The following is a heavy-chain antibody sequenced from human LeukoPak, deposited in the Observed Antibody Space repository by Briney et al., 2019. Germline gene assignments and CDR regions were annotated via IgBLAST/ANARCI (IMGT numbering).Heavy chain of an antibody. CDR1: GFSFSNYG. D-gene: IGHD7-27*01. CDR3: APKSRVSSTLGY. Sequence: PGGSLRLSCAASGFSFSNYGMHWVRQAPGKGLEWVAFIRYDGSNKYYADSVKGRFTISRDNSKNTLYLQMNSLRAEDTAVYYCAPKSRVSSTLGYWGQGTLVTVSS. J-gene: IGHJ4*02. CDR2: IRYDGSNK. V-gene: IGHV3-30*02.